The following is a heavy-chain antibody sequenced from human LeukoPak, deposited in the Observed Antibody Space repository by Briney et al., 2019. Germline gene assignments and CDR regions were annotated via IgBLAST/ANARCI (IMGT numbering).Heavy chain of an antibody. V-gene: IGHV4-61*02. CDR3: ARFGLGDRDAFDI. J-gene: IGHJ3*02. D-gene: IGHD3-10*01. CDR2: IYTSGST. CDR1: GGSISSGSYY. Sequence: SQTLSLTCTVSGGSISSGSYYWGWIRQPAGKGLEWIGRIYTSGSTNYNPSLKSRVTISVDTSKNQFSLKLSSVTAADTAVYYCARFGLGDRDAFDIWGQGTMVTVSS.